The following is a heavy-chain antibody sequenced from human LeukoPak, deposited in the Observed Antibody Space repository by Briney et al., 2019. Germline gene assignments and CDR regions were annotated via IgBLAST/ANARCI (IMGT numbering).Heavy chain of an antibody. J-gene: IGHJ5*02. D-gene: IGHD3-16*01. CDR1: GYTFTIYD. V-gene: IGHV1-8*01. Sequence: ASVRVSFKDSGYTFTIYDINWVRQAPGQGRERMGWMNPNRGNTGYAQKFQGRVTITRNTSISTAYMELSSLRSEDTAVYYCARGLTVRGNWFDPWGQGTLVTVSS. CDR2: MNPNRGNT. CDR3: ARGLTVRGNWFDP.